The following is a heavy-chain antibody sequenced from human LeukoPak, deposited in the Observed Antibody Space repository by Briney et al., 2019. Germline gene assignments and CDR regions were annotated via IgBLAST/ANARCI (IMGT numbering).Heavy chain of an antibody. Sequence: SETLSLTCSVSGVSISAYYWSWIRQPAGKGLEWIGRIYPGESIYASENTNYNPSLKSRVTISVDTSKNQFSLKLSSVTAADTAVYYCARQQRGYSSGWFPYYFDYWGQGTLVTVSS. D-gene: IGHD6-19*01. V-gene: IGHV4-4*07. CDR1: GVSISAYY. J-gene: IGHJ4*02. CDR2: IYPGESIYASENT. CDR3: ARQQRGYSSGWFPYYFDY.